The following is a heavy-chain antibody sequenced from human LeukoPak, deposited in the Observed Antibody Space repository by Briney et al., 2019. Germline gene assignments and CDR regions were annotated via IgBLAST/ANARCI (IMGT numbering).Heavy chain of an antibody. CDR3: ARGGFYGHPFDF. CDR2: IFYSGTT. Sequence: SETLSLTCTVSGGSISDSIYYWGWIRQPPGKGLEWIGSIFYSGTTYYSPSLESRVTISVDTSNNQVSLNLNSVTAADTAIYFCARGGFYGHPFDFGGQGTLVTVSS. CDR1: GGSISDSIYY. J-gene: IGHJ4*02. V-gene: IGHV4-39*07. D-gene: IGHD3-10*01.